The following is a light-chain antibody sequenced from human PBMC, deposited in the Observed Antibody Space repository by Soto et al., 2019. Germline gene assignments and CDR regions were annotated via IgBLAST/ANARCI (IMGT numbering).Light chain of an antibody. Sequence: EILLTQSPCTLALSPGERATLSCRASQSVSNNYLAWYQQKPGQAPRLLIHGASNRATGIPDRLSGSGSGTDFTLTISRLEPEDFAVYYCQQYGSSGTFGQGTKVDIK. CDR2: GAS. V-gene: IGKV3-20*01. J-gene: IGKJ1*01. CDR1: QSVSNNY. CDR3: QQYGSSGT.